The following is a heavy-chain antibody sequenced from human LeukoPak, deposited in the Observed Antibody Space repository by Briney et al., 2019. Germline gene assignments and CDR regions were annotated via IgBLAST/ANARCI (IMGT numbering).Heavy chain of an antibody. V-gene: IGHV3-74*01. CDR1: GFTFSSYW. CDR3: AKDFVGPDDY. D-gene: IGHD1-26*01. CDR2: IDSNGRTI. Sequence: GGSLRLSCAASGFTFSSYWMHWVRQAPGKGLVWVSRIDSNGRTINYADSVKGRFTISRDNANSMLYLQMDSLRAEDSAVYYCAKDFVGPDDYWGQGTLVTVSS. J-gene: IGHJ4*02.